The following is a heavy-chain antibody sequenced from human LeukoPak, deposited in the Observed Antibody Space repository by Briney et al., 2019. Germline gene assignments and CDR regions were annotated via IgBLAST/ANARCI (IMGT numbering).Heavy chain of an antibody. CDR1: GYSISTGYY. CDR2: IHQSGST. V-gene: IGHV4-38-2*02. J-gene: IGHJ6*03. CDR3: ARLGGSSWYYYMDV. D-gene: IGHD6-13*01. Sequence: SETLSLTCSVSGYSISTGYYWGWIRQPAGKGLEWIGSIHQSGSTYYNPSLKSRVTISVDTSKNQFSLKLSSVTAADTAVYYCARLGGSSWYYYMDVWGKGTTVTVS.